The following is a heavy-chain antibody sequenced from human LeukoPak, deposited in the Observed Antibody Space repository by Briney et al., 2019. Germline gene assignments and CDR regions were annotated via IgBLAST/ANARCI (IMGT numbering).Heavy chain of an antibody. V-gene: IGHV1-2*02. D-gene: IGHD2-8*01. CDR2: INPNSGGT. CDR3: ARPGQPDGLADAFDI. CDR1: GYTFTGYY. Sequence: ASVKVSYKASGYTFTGYYMRWVRQAPGQGLEWMGWINPNSGGTNYAQKFQGRVTMTRDTSISTAYMELSRLRSDDTAVYYCARPGQPDGLADAFDIWGQGTMVTVSS. J-gene: IGHJ3*02.